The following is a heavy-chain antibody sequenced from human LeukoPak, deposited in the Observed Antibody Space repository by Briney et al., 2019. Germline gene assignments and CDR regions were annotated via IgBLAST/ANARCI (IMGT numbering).Heavy chain of an antibody. J-gene: IGHJ4*02. Sequence: ASVKVSCKVSGYTLTELSMHWVRQAPGKGLEWMGGFDPEDGETIYAQKFQGRVTMTEDTSTDTAYMELSSLRSEDTAVYYCATRGRWELPLGYFDYWGQGPLVTVSS. CDR3: ATRGRWELPLGYFDY. D-gene: IGHD1-26*01. CDR2: FDPEDGET. V-gene: IGHV1-24*01. CDR1: GYTLTELS.